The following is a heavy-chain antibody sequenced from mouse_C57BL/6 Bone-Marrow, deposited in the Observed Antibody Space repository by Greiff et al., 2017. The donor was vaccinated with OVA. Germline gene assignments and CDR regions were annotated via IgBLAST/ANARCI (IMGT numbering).Heavy chain of an antibody. CDR1: GYTFTDYE. J-gene: IGHJ2*01. CDR3: TIYYGNYVDFDY. V-gene: IGHV1-15*01. D-gene: IGHD2-1*01. CDR2: IDPETGGT. Sequence: VKLMESGAELVRPGASVTLSCKASGYTFTDYEMHWVKQTPVHGLEWIGAIDPETGGTAYNQKFKGKAILTADKSSSTAYMELRSLTSEDSAVYYCTIYYGNYVDFDYWGQGTTLTVSS.